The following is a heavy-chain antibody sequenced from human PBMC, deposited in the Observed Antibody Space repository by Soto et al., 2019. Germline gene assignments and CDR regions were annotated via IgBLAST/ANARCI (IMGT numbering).Heavy chain of an antibody. CDR1: GGSISSGGYS. V-gene: IGHV4-30-2*01. J-gene: IGHJ4*02. CDR2: IYHSGST. D-gene: IGHD3-3*01. CDR3: ARFDRSGYGLTATPGFFDY. Sequence: SETLSLTCAVSGGSISSGGYSWSWIRQPPGKGLEWIGYIYHSGSTYYNPSLKSRVTISVDRSKNQFSLKLSSVTAADTAVYYCARFDRSGYGLTATPGFFDYWGQGTLVTVSS.